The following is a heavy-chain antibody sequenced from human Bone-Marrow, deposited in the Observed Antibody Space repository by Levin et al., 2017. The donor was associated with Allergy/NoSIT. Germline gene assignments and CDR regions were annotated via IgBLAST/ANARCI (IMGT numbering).Heavy chain of an antibody. CDR2: IYYSGSA. V-gene: IGHV4-39*01. J-gene: IGHJ5*02. D-gene: IGHD2-2*01. CDR1: GGSISNTTCH. CDR3: ARQHCSSTRCSTGWGGWFDP. Sequence: SETLSLTCAVSGGSISNTTCHWVWIRQPPGKGLEWIGNIYYSGSAHYTPSLKSRVTISVDTSKNQFSLKMTSVTATDTAVYYCARQHCSSTRCSTGWGGWFDPWGQGILVTVSS.